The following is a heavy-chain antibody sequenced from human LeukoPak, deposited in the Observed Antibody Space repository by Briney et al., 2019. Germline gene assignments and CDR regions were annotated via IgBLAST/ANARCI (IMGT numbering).Heavy chain of an antibody. D-gene: IGHD6-13*01. V-gene: IGHV3-30*02. J-gene: IGHJ6*03. Sequence: GGSLRLSCAAPGFTLSNYGMHWVRQAPGKALEWVSYMRYGRSNKYYADSVKGRFTISRDNSKNLLYLQMNSLRPEDKAVYYCAKEGREYSSSWPYYYYYMDVWGKGTTVTISS. CDR3: AKEGREYSSSWPYYYYYMDV. CDR2: MRYGRSNK. CDR1: GFTLSNYG.